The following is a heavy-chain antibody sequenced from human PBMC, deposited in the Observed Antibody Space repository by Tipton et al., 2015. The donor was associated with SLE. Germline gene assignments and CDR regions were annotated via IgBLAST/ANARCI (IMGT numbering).Heavy chain of an antibody. Sequence: SLRLSCAASGFIFSDHYMDWVRQAPGKGLEWVGRTRNKVNSHTTEYAASVKGRFTISRDDSENSLYLQMNSLKTEDTAVYYCVASGCDYRHFDYWGQGILVTVSS. D-gene: IGHD5-12*01. CDR2: TRNKVNSHTT. CDR1: GFIFSDHY. CDR3: VASGCDYRHFDY. J-gene: IGHJ4*02. V-gene: IGHV3-72*01.